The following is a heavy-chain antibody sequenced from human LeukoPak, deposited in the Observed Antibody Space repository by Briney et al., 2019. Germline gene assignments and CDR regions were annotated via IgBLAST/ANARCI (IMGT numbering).Heavy chain of an antibody. CDR3: ARDQGYGGFDY. J-gene: IGHJ4*02. Sequence: PSETLSLTCTVSGGSISTYYWSRIRQPPGKGLEWIGYIYYIGTTNYNPSLKSRVTISVDTSKNQSSLKLSSVTAADTAFYYCARDQGYGGFDYWGQGALVTVSS. D-gene: IGHD3-16*01. CDR1: GGSISTYY. V-gene: IGHV4-59*01. CDR2: IYYIGTT.